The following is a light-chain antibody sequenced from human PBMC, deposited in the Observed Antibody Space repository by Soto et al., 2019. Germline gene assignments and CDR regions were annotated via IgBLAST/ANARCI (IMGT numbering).Light chain of an antibody. J-gene: IGKJ4*01. CDR2: GAS. CDR1: QTISNTF. CDR3: QQYGFSPT. V-gene: IGKV3-20*01. Sequence: EIVLTQSPGTLSLSPGERATLSCRASQTISNTFLAWYQQRPGQAHRLLIYGASGRAAGIPDRFSGSGSGTDFTLSISRLEPEDFAVYYSQQYGFSPTFGGGTKVEIK.